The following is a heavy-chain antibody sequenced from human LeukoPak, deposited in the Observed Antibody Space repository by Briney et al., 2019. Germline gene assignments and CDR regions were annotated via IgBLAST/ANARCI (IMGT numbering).Heavy chain of an antibody. V-gene: IGHV3-7*03. CDR1: GLTFSSNC. CDR2: IKQDGSEK. D-gene: IGHD3-22*01. CDR3: ARDKGPESGYYWVPRWFDP. J-gene: IGHJ5*02. Sequence: GGSLRLSCVASGLTFSSNCMSWVRQAPGKGLEWVANIKQDGSEKYYVDSVKGRFTISRDNAKNSLYLQMNSLRAEDTAVYYCARDKGPESGYYWVPRWFDPWGQGTLVTVSS.